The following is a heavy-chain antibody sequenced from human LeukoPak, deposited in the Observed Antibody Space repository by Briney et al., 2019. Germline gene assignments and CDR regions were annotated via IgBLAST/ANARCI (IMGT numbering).Heavy chain of an antibody. Sequence: SETLSLTCTVSGGSLSGSSYYWAWIRQPPGKGLEWIGSGFYSGSAYYNPSLKSRLTISVDTSKNQFSLDLSSVTAADTAVYYCARLRGAMTPVTSDFDYWGQGTLVTVSS. CDR1: GGSLSGSSYY. V-gene: IGHV4-39*01. CDR3: ARLRGAMTPVTSDFDY. J-gene: IGHJ4*02. CDR2: GFYSGSA. D-gene: IGHD4-17*01.